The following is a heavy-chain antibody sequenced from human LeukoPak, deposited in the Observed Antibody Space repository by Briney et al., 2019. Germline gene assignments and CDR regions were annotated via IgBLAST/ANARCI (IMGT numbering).Heavy chain of an antibody. CDR1: GFTFSSYS. J-gene: IGHJ4*02. Sequence: GGSLRLSCAASGFTFSSYSMNWVRQAPGKGLEWVSSISSSSSYIYYADSVKGRFTISRDNAKNSLYLQMNSLRAEDTAVYYCARDLSYYDFWSGYDTVVDYWGRGTLVTVSS. V-gene: IGHV3-21*01. CDR3: ARDLSYYDFWSGYDTVVDY. D-gene: IGHD3-3*01. CDR2: ISSSSSYI.